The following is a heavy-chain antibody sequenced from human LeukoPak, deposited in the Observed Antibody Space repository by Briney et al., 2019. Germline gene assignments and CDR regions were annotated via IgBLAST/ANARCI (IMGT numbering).Heavy chain of an antibody. D-gene: IGHD5-24*01. CDR3: AKGPSRDAYNFLVY. Sequence: GGSLRLSCAASGFTFSSYSMNWVRQAPGKGLEWVAVISYDGSNKYYADSVKGRFTISRDNSKNTLYLQLNSLRAEDTAVYYCAKGPSRDAYNFLVYWGQGTLVTVSS. CDR2: ISYDGSNK. CDR1: GFTFSSYS. J-gene: IGHJ4*02. V-gene: IGHV3-30*18.